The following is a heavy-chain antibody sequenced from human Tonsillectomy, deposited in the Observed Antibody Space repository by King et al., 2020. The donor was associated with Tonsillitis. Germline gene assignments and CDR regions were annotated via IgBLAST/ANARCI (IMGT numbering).Heavy chain of an antibody. V-gene: IGHV3-23*04. CDR1: GITFSNSA. CDR2: ISASGDKT. CDR3: AKSTSSNAYNTWGLDY. D-gene: IGHD3-16*01. Sequence: VQLVESGGGLVQPGGSLRLSCAASGITFSNSAMNWVRQAPGKGLEWVSAISASGDKTYYVDSVKGRFTISRDNSKNTLYLQLNNLRAEDTAEYFCAKSTSSNAYNTWGLDYWGQGTLVTVSS. J-gene: IGHJ4*02.